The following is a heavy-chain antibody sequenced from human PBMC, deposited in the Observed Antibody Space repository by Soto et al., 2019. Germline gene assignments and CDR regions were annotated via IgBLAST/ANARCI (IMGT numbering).Heavy chain of an antibody. D-gene: IGHD6-13*01. CDR3: ATRGYSSSWYYYYYYGMDV. CDR2: MNPNSGNT. V-gene: IGHV1-8*01. J-gene: IGHJ6*02. CDR1: GYTFTSYD. Sequence: QVQLVQSGAEVKKPGASVKVSCKASGYTFTSYDINWVRQATGQGLGWMGWMNPNSGNTGYAQKFQGRVTMTRNTSISTAYMELSSLRSEDTAVYYCATRGYSSSWYYYYYYGMDVWGQGTTVTVSS.